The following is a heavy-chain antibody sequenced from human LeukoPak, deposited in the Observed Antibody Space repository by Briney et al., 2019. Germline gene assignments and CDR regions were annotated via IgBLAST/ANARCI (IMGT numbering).Heavy chain of an antibody. V-gene: IGHV3-11*05. D-gene: IGHD3-22*01. CDR1: GFTFSDYY. Sequence: GGSLRLSCAASGFTFSDYYMSWIRQAPGKGLEWVSYISSSSSYTNYADSVRGRFTISRDNAKNSLYLQMNSLRAEDTAVYYCARAHYYDSSGPSWYFDLWGRGTLVTVSS. CDR3: ARAHYYDSSGPSWYFDL. CDR2: ISSSSSYT. J-gene: IGHJ2*01.